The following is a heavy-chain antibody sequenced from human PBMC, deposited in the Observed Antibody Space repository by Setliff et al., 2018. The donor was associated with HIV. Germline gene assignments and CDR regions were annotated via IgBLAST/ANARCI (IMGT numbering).Heavy chain of an antibody. CDR2: IYPGDSDT. J-gene: IGHJ4*02. Sequence: GESLKISCKGSGYTFTSYWIGWVRQMPGKGLEWMGIIYPGDSDTRYSPSFQGQVTISADTSISTFYMEVTRLTSDDTAVYYCARDRGRYGDYRDFDYWGQGALVTVSS. D-gene: IGHD4-17*01. CDR1: GYTFTSYW. CDR3: ARDRGRYGDYRDFDY. V-gene: IGHV5-51*01.